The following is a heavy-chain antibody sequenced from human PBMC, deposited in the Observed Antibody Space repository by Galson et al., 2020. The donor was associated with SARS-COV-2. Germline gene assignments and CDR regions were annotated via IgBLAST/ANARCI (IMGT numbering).Heavy chain of an antibody. Sequence: GGSLRLSCVASGFTFDRYTMNWVRQAPGKGLEWVSSISSDSSYIYFADSVKGRFTISRDNAKNSLYLRMSSLRAEDTAVYYCARSSGAWFGPWGQGTLVTVSS. J-gene: IGHJ5*02. D-gene: IGHD7-27*01. CDR1: GFTFDRYT. V-gene: IGHV3-21*01. CDR2: ISSDSSYI. CDR3: ARSSGAWFGP.